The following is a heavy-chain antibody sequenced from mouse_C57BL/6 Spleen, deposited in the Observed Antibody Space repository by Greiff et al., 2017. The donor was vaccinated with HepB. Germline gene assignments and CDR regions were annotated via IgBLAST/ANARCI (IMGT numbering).Heavy chain of an antibody. CDR2: IDPETGGT. Sequence: VQLQQSGAELVRPGASVTLSCKASGYTFTDYEMHWVKQTPVNGLEWIGAIDPETGGTAYNQKFKGKAILTADKSSSTAYMELRSLTSEDSAVYYCTRGNYYGSSFRYWYFDVWGTGTTVTVSS. J-gene: IGHJ1*03. V-gene: IGHV1-15*01. D-gene: IGHD1-1*01. CDR3: TRGNYYGSSFRYWYFDV. CDR1: GYTFTDYE.